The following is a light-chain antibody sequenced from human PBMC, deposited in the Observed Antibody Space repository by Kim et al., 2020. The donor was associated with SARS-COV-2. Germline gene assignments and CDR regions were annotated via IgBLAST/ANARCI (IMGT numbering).Light chain of an antibody. CDR2: DAS. Sequence: EIVLTQSPATLSLSPGERATLSCRASQSVSSYLAWYQQKPGQAPRLLIYDASNRATGIPARFSGSGSGTDFTLTISSLGPEDFAAYYCQQRSNWHRTFGPGPKVDIK. CDR3: QQRSNWHRT. J-gene: IGKJ3*01. CDR1: QSVSSY. V-gene: IGKV3-11*01.